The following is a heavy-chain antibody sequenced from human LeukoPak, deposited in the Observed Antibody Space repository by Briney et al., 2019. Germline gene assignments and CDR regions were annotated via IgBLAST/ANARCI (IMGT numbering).Heavy chain of an antibody. D-gene: IGHD3-9*01. J-gene: IGHJ5*02. CDR3: ARKENILTGYYDH. CDR2: INGDGRIT. V-gene: IGHV3-74*01. Sequence: GGSLRLSCAASGFTLSSYWMHWVRQAPGKGLVWVSRINGDGRITTYADSVKGRFTISRDNAWNSLYLQMNSLRAEDTAVYYCARKENILTGYYDHWGQGTLVTVSS. CDR1: GFTLSSYW.